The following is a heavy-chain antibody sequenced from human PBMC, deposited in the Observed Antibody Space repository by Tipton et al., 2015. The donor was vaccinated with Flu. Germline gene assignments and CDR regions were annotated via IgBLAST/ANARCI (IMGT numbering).Heavy chain of an antibody. CDR2: IYTSGST. D-gene: IGHD5-18*01. J-gene: IGHJ3*02. CDR1: GGSISSGSYY. CDR3: ARDLWYSYGQNQVAFDI. V-gene: IGHV4-61*02. Sequence: TLSLTCTVSGGSISSGSYYWSWIRQPAGKGLEWIGRIYTSGSTNYNPSLKSRVSISVDTSKNQFSLKLSSVTAADMAVYYCARDLWYSYGQNQVAFDIWGQGTMVSVSS.